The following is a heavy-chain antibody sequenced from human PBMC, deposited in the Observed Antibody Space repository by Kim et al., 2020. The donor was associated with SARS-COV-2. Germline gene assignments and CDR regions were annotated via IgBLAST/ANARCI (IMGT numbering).Heavy chain of an antibody. CDR2: INPNSGGT. CDR3: ARDEGGDYLTPYYYYYGMDV. J-gene: IGHJ6*02. CDR1: GYTFTGYY. V-gene: IGHV1-2*04. D-gene: IGHD2-21*02. Sequence: ASVKVSCKASGYTFTGYYMHWVRQAPGQGLEWMGWINPNSGGTNYAQKFQGWVTMTRDTSISTAYMELSRLRSDDTAVYYCARDEGGDYLTPYYYYYGMDVWGQGTTVTVSS.